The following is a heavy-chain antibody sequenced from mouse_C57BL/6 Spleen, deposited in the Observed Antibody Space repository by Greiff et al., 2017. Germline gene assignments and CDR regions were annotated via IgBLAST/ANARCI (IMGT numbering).Heavy chain of an antibody. J-gene: IGHJ1*03. CDR2: ISNLAYSI. V-gene: IGHV5-15*01. CDR3: ARTGSGDWYFDV. Sequence: EVQVVKSGGGLVQPGGSLKLSCAASGFTFSDYGMAWVRQAPRKGPEWVAFISNLAYSIYYADTVTGRFTISRENAKNTLYLEMSSLRSEDTAMYYCARTGSGDWYFDVWGTGTTVTVSS. CDR1: GFTFSDYG. D-gene: IGHD4-1*01.